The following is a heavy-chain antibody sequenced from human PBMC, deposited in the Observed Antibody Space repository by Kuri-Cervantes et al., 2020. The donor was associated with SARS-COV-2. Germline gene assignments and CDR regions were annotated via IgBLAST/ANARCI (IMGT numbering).Heavy chain of an antibody. V-gene: IGHV1-69*06. CDR3: ARDNGGLFNYYAMDV. J-gene: IGHJ6*02. D-gene: IGHD3-10*01. CDR1: GGTFSSYA. CDR2: ISPIFCTA. Sequence: SVNVSCKASGGTFSSYAISWVRQAPGQGLEWMGGISPIFCTANYAQKFQGRVTITADKSTSTAYMELSTLSSDCTAVYFFARDNGGLFNYYAMDVWGQGTTVTVSS.